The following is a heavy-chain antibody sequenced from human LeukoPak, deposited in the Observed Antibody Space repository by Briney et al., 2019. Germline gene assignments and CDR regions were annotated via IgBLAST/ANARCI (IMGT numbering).Heavy chain of an antibody. D-gene: IGHD4-23*01. CDR1: NYSISSGYY. CDR2: IYHSATT. V-gene: IGHV4-38-2*02. J-gene: IGHJ1*01. CDR3: ARGATAGATVVKYFEH. Sequence: PSETLSLTCTVSNYSISSGYYLGWIRQPPVKGLECIGRIYHSATTYYSPSLRTRVTISVDTSTHHFSLKLRSVSAADTAVYYCARGATAGATVVKYFEHWGQGTLVTVSS.